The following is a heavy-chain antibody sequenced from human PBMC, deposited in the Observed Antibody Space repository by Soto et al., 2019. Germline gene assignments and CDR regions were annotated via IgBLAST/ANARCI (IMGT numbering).Heavy chain of an antibody. CDR3: ARGQSLIGGSRYFPL. J-gene: IGHJ4*02. V-gene: IGHV4-34*01. Sequence: QVQLQQRGAGLLKPSETLSLTCTVSGGSFSGYIWTWIRQPPGKGLEWVGEITQSGRTNYSPSLKSRLSISLDTSKTQFFLDLNSLTAADTAVYYCARGQSLIGGSRYFPLWGQGSPVTVSS. D-gene: IGHD3-10*01. CDR1: GGSFSGYI. CDR2: ITQSGRT.